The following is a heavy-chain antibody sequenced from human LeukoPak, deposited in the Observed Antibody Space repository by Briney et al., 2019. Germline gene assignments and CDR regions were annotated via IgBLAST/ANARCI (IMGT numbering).Heavy chain of an antibody. Sequence: PSETLSLTCAVYGGSFSGYYWSWIRQPPGKGLEWIGEINHSGSTNYNPSLKSRVTISVETSKNQFSLKLSSVTAADTAVYYCARGLRRFDYWGQGTLVTVSS. V-gene: IGHV4-34*01. J-gene: IGHJ4*02. CDR3: ARGLRRFDY. CDR2: INHSGST. CDR1: GGSFSGYY.